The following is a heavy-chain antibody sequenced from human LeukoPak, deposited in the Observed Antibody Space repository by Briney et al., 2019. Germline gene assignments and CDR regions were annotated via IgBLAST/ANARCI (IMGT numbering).Heavy chain of an antibody. Sequence: PSETLSLTCAVYGGSFSGYYWSWIRQPPGKGLEWIGEINHSGSTNYNPSLKSRVTISVDTSKNQFSLKLSSVTAADTAVCYCARAYCSGGSCYGVGDYWGQGTLVTVSS. CDR1: GGSFSGYY. CDR3: ARAYCSGGSCYGVGDY. J-gene: IGHJ4*02. V-gene: IGHV4-34*01. CDR2: INHSGST. D-gene: IGHD2-15*01.